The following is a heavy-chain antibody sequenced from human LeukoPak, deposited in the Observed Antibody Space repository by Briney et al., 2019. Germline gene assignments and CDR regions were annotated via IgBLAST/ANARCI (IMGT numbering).Heavy chain of an antibody. CDR3: GRDPRLGIRGYTYGYIEY. D-gene: IGHD5-18*01. Sequence: ASVKVSCKTSGYTFSSYTITWVRQAPGQGLQWMGWINTNTGNPTYAQGFTGRYVFSLDTSVSTAYLQISGLTADDTAVYFCGRDPRLGIRGYTYGYIEYRGQGTLVTVSS. CDR1: GYTFSSYT. CDR2: INTNTGNP. J-gene: IGHJ4*02. V-gene: IGHV7-4-1*02.